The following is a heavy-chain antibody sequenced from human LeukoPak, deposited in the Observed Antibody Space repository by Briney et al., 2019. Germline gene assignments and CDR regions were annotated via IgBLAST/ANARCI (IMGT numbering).Heavy chain of an antibody. Sequence: GGSLRLSCAASGFTFSSYWMTWVRQAPGKGLEWVAVISYDGSNKYYADSVKGRFTISRDNSKNTLYLQMNSLRAEDTAVYYCAKDRAAVAGRVNYYFDYWGQGTLVTVSS. CDR3: AKDRAAVAGRVNYYFDY. CDR1: GFTFSSYW. J-gene: IGHJ4*02. V-gene: IGHV3-30*18. D-gene: IGHD6-19*01. CDR2: ISYDGSNK.